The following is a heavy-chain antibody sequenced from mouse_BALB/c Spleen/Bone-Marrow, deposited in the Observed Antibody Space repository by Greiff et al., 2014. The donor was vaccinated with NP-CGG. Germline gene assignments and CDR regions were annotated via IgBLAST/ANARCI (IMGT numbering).Heavy chain of an antibody. D-gene: IGHD1-2*01. Sequence: QVQLKESGPGLVAPSQSPSITCTISGFSLTNYGVPWVRQPPGKGLEWLGVIWADGSTNYNSALMSRLSISKDNSKSQVFFKMNSLQTDDTAMYYCARITTATGAMDYWGQGTSVTVSA. CDR3: ARITTATGAMDY. CDR2: IWADGST. V-gene: IGHV2-9*02. J-gene: IGHJ4*01. CDR1: GFSLTNYG.